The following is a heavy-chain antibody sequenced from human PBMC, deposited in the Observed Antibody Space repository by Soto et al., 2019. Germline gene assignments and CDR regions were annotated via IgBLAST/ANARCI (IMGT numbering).Heavy chain of an antibody. V-gene: IGHV3-23*01. CDR2: ISGSGSSP. CDR3: ARYAYGLSSSSWYRGGWFDP. CDR1: GFSFTSYT. D-gene: IGHD6-13*01. Sequence: EVQLLESGGGLGQPGGSLRLSCAASGFSFTSYTMAWVRQAPGKGLEWVSAISGSGSSPYYADSVKGRFTVSRDSSKDMVCLQMDSLRAEDTAVYYCARYAYGLSSSSWYRGGWFDPWGQGTLVTVSS. J-gene: IGHJ5*02.